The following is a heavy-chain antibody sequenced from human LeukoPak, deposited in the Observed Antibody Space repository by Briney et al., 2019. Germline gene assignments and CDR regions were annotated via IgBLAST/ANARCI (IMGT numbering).Heavy chain of an antibody. D-gene: IGHD6-19*01. Sequence: PSETLSLTCTVSGGSISSSGYYWGWIRQPPGKGLEWIVSIYYSGSTYYNPSLKSRVTISVDTSTNQFSLKLSSVTAANTAVYYCARLREYSSGWYEELEVDSWGQGTLVTVSS. V-gene: IGHV4-39*01. CDR2: IYYSGST. J-gene: IGHJ4*02. CDR3: ARLREYSSGWYEELEVDS. CDR1: GGSISSSGYY.